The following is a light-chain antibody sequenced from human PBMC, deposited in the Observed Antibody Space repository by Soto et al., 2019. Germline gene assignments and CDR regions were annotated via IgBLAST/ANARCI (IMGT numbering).Light chain of an antibody. CDR3: CSYVAGYSYA. CDR1: SSDVGGYNY. Sequence: QSVLTQPRSVSGSPGQSVTISCTGTSSDVGGYNYVSWYQQHPGKAPKLMIYDVSKRPSGVPDRFSGSKSGNTASLTISGLQAEDEADYYCCSYVAGYSYAFGTGTKLTVL. J-gene: IGLJ1*01. V-gene: IGLV2-11*01. CDR2: DVS.